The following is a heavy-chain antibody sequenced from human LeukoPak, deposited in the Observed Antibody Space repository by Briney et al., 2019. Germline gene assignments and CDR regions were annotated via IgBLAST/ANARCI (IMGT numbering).Heavy chain of an antibody. Sequence: ASVKVSCKASGYTFASYDINWVRQATGQGLEWMGWMNPNSGNTGYAQKFQGRVTMTRNTSISTAYMELSSLRSEDTAVYYCARGLGSIAAAGTYYYYYYMDVWGKGTTVTVSS. V-gene: IGHV1-8*01. CDR1: GYTFASYD. D-gene: IGHD6-13*01. J-gene: IGHJ6*03. CDR3: ARGLGSIAAAGTYYYYYYMDV. CDR2: MNPNSGNT.